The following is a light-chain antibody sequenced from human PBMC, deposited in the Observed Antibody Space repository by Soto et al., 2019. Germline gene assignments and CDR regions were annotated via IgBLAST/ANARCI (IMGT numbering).Light chain of an antibody. CDR3: QQSNNWPPFT. V-gene: IGKV3-15*01. CDR2: DAS. Sequence: EIVMTQSPATLSVSPGERATLSCMASQSFSSNLAWYQQKPGQAPRLLIYDASTRATGIPARFSGSGSGTEFTLTISSLQSEDFAVYYCQQSNNWPPFTFGPGTKVDIK. J-gene: IGKJ3*01. CDR1: QSFSSN.